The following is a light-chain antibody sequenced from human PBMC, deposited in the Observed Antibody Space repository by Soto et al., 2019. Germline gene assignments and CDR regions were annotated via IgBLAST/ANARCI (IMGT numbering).Light chain of an antibody. CDR2: DAS. Sequence: DIQMTQSPSTLSASVGDRVTITFRASQSISSWLAWYQQKPGKAPKLLIYDASSLESGVPSRFSGSGSGTEFTLTISSLQPDDFATFYCQQYNSCSTFGQGTKVDI. V-gene: IGKV1-5*01. CDR1: QSISSW. CDR3: QQYNSCST. J-gene: IGKJ1*01.